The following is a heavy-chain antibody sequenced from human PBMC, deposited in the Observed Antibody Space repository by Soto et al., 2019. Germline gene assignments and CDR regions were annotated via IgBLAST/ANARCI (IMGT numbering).Heavy chain of an antibody. J-gene: IGHJ6*02. V-gene: IGHV4-34*01. CDR1: GGSFSGYY. Sequence: SETLSLTCAVYGGSFSGYYWSWIRQPPGKGLEWIGEINHSGSTNYNPSLKSRVTISVDTSKNQFSLKLSSVTAADTAVYYCARGVAARPWFYHYYGMDVRGQRTTVTVS. CDR2: INHSGST. D-gene: IGHD6-6*01. CDR3: ARGVAARPWFYHYYGMDV.